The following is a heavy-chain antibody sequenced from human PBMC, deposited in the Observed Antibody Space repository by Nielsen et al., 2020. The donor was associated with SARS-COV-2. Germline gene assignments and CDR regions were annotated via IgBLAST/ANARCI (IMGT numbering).Heavy chain of an antibody. CDR3: AKDGSSDFWSGYGVYFDY. V-gene: IGHV3-23*03. D-gene: IGHD3-3*01. J-gene: IGHJ4*02. Sequence: GESLKISCAASGFTFSSYSMNWVRQAPGKGLEWVSVIYSGGSSTYYADSVKGRFTISRDNSKNTLYLQMNSLRAEDTAVYYCAKDGSSDFWSGYGVYFDYWGQGTLVTVSS. CDR2: IYSGGSST. CDR1: GFTFSSYS.